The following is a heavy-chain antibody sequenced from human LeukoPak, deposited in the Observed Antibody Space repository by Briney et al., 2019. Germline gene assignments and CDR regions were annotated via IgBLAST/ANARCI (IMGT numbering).Heavy chain of an antibody. V-gene: IGHV3-7*03. D-gene: IGHD3-16*01. Sequence: GGSLRLSCAASGFTFSAYWMTWVRQAPGKGLEWVASINHNGNVNYYVDSVKGRFTISRDNAKNSLYLQMSNLRAEDTAVYFCARGGGLDVWGQGATVTVSS. CDR3: ARGGGLDV. J-gene: IGHJ6*02. CDR2: INHNGNVN. CDR1: GFTFSAYW.